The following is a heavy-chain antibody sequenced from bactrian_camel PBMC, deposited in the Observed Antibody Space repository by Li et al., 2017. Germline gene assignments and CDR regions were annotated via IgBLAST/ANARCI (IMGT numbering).Heavy chain of an antibody. CDR2: IEQDGRT. J-gene: IGHJ4*01. D-gene: IGHD1*01. CDR1: GYGYSTYC. CDR3: AADLLGCPRLESPGPLNY. Sequence: HVQLVESGGGSVQAGGSLRLSCAASGYGYSTYCMGWFRQAPGKEREAVAIEQDGRTSYAESVKGRFTISHDNAKNTLYLQMNSLKPEDTAIYYCAADLLGCPRLESPGPLNYRGQGTQVTVS. V-gene: IGHV3S53*01.